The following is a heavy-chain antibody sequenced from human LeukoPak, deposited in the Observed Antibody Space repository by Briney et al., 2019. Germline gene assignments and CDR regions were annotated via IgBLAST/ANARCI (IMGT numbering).Heavy chain of an antibody. CDR1: GGSITSSSCY. Sequence: SETLSLTCTVSGGSITSSSCYWGWIPQPPGKGLEWVVSISCSGSTYYNPSLKSPVTISVNTSKTQFSQKLSSVTAADTVVYYYARHHSSGWYFDYGGQGTLVTVSS. CDR3: ARHHSSGWYFDY. CDR2: ISCSGST. D-gene: IGHD6-19*01. J-gene: IGHJ4*02. V-gene: IGHV4-39*01.